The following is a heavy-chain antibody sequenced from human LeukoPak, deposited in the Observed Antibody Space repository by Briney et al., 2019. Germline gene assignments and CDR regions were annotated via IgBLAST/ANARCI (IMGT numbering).Heavy chain of an antibody. V-gene: IGHV3-23*01. D-gene: IGHD3-9*01. Sequence: PGGSLRLSCAASGFTFSNYAMSWVRQAPGKGLEWVSAITSSGGNTYYADSVKGRFTISRDNSKNTVLLQMNRLRAEDTAVYYCAKWGDYDVLSGYYVSDYWGQGTLVTVSS. J-gene: IGHJ4*02. CDR2: ITSSGGNT. CDR1: GFTFSNYA. CDR3: AKWGDYDVLSGYYVSDY.